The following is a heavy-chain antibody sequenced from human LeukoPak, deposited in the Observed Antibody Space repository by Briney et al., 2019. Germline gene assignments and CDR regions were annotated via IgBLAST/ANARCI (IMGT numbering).Heavy chain of an antibody. Sequence: PGGSLRLSCAASGYTFSSYAMSWVRQAPGKGLEWVSAISGSGGSTYYADSVEGRFAYSGDNSENTLYLQMNSLRAEDTAVYYCAKVKGRGYNWDYNFDYWGQGTLVTVSS. CDR1: GYTFSSYA. D-gene: IGHD1-7*01. CDR3: AKVKGRGYNWDYNFDY. CDR2: ISGSGGST. V-gene: IGHV3-23*01. J-gene: IGHJ4*02.